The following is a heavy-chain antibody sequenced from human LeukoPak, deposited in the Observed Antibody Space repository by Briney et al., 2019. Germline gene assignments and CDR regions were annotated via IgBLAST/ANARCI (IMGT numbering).Heavy chain of an antibody. J-gene: IGHJ4*02. D-gene: IGHD1-26*01. CDR2: ISYVGSNK. V-gene: IGHV3-30*18. CDR3: AKAAGGATSLFDY. Sequence: GGSLRLSCAASGFTFSNYGMHWVRQAPGKGLEWVAVISYVGSNKYYADSVKGRFTISRDNSKNTLCLQMNSLRAEDTAVYYCAKAAGGATSLFDYWGQGTLVTVSS. CDR1: GFTFSNYG.